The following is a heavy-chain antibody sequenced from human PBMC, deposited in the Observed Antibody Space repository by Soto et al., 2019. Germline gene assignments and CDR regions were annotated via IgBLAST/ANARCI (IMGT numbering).Heavy chain of an antibody. D-gene: IGHD6-19*01. J-gene: IGHJ4*02. CDR2: IYPDDSDT. V-gene: IGHV5-51*01. CDR3: ARPLTTGGSGWFSYYY. CDR1: GYSFTNYW. Sequence: PGESLKISCKASGYSFTNYWIAWVRQVPGKGLEWMGIIYPDDSDTRYNPTFQGHVTISADKSISTAYLQWSSLKASDTAMYYCARPLTTGGSGWFSYYYWGQGTLVTVSS.